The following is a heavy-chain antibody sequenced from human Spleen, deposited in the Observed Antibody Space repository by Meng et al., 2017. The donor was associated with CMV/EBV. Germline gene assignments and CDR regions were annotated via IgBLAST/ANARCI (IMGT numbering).Heavy chain of an antibody. J-gene: IGHJ6*02. V-gene: IGHV3-7*04. CDR2: IKEDGSEK. CDR3: AGGFAV. CDR1: RFTFSSYA. Sequence: GESLKISCAASRFTFSSYAMSWVRQAPGKGLEWVANIKEDGSEKYYVDSVKGRFTISRDNARNSVYLQMNSLRAEDTAVYYCAGGFAVWGQGTSVTRLL.